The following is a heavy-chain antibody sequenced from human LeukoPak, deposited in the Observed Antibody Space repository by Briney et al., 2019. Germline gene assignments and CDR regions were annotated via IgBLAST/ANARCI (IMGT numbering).Heavy chain of an antibody. CDR1: GFTFSSYE. CDR3: ARDQNDTAMDDYYYYGMDV. D-gene: IGHD5-18*01. J-gene: IGHJ6*02. Sequence: PGGSLRLSCAASGFTFSSYEMNWVRQAPGKGLEWVSYISSSGSTIYYADSVKGRFTISRDNAKNSLYLQMNSLRAEDTAVYYCARDQNDTAMDDYYYYGMDVWGQGTTVTVSS. CDR2: ISSSGSTI. V-gene: IGHV3-48*03.